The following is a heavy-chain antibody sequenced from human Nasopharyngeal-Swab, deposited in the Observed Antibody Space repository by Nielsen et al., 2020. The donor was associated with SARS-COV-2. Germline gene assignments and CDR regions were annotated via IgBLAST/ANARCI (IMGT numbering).Heavy chain of an antibody. CDR3: ASEPGGMAAPGKHFDP. CDR2: ITPYGGAT. D-gene: IGHD6-13*01. Sequence: ASVKVSCKASGFTFSHYFMHWVRQAPGQGLEWMGVITPYGGATNYARKFRGRVTMTRDPSTSTVYLDLSSLKSEDTAVYFCASEPGGMAAPGKHFDPWGQGTLVTVSS. J-gene: IGHJ5*02. CDR1: GFTFSHYF. V-gene: IGHV1-46*01.